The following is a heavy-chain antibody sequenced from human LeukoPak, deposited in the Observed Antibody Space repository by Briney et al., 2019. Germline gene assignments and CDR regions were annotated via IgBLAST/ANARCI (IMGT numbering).Heavy chain of an antibody. D-gene: IGHD1-26*01. V-gene: IGHV4-38-2*02. CDR2: MYHSGDT. CDR3: TRGGELMNF. J-gene: IGHJ4*02. Sequence: PSETLSLTCTVSGYPVSSGYYWGWIRQPPGKGLEWIGSMYHSGDTYSNPSLKSRVTISVDTSRNQFSLRLSSVTAADTAVYYCTRGGELMNFWGQGTLVTVSS. CDR1: GYPVSSGYY.